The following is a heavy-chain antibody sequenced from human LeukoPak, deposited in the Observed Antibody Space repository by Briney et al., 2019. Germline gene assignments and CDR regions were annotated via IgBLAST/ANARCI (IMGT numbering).Heavy chain of an antibody. J-gene: IGHJ4*02. D-gene: IGHD1-26*01. CDR1: GFTFSSCG. Sequence: SGGSLRLSCSASGFTFSSCGMHWVRQAPGKGLEYVSGISNKGGSTYYADSVKGRFTISRDNSKNTLHLQMSSLRADDTAVYYCVKSGTWADFDSWGQGTLVTVSS. CDR2: ISNKGGST. V-gene: IGHV3-64D*09. CDR3: VKSGTWADFDS.